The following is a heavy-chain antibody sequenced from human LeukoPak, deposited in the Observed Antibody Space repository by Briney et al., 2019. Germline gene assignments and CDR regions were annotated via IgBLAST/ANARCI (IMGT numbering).Heavy chain of an antibody. D-gene: IGHD3-22*01. CDR1: GFTFSSYT. CDR3: ARDPYYRDSRGQIDY. CDR2: ISYDGTNK. J-gene: IGHJ4*02. V-gene: IGHV3-30-3*01. Sequence: GGSLRLSCAASGFTFSSYTVHWVRQAPGKGPEWVAVISYDGTNKSYADSVKGRFTISRDNSNNPLYLQMNSLRTEDTAVYYCARDPYYRDSRGQIDYWGQGTLVTVSS.